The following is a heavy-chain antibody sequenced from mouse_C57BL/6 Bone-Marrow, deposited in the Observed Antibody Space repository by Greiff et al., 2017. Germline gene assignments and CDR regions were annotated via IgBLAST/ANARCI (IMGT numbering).Heavy chain of an antibody. Sequence: VQLQESGAELVKPGASVKLSCKASGYIFTEYTIHWVKQRSGQGLEWIGWFYPGSGSIKYNERFKDKATLTADKSSNTVYMELSRLTSDDSAVYFWARHESYSDYEWYFDDWGQGTTLTVSS. J-gene: IGHJ2*01. CDR2: FYPGSGSI. D-gene: IGHD2-4*01. V-gene: IGHV1-62-2*01. CDR3: ARHESYSDYEWYFDD. CDR1: GYIFTEYT.